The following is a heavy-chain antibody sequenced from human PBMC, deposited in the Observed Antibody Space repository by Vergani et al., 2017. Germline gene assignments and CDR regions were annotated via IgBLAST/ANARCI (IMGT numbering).Heavy chain of an antibody. J-gene: IGHJ6*02. Sequence: EVQLVESGGGLVQPGGSLRLSCAASGFTFSSYAMSWVRQAPGKGLEWVSAISGSGGSTYYADSVKGRFTISRDNSKNTLYLQMNSLRAEDTAVYYRARDGVPAAISGDGMDVWGQGTTVTVSS. V-gene: IGHV3-23*04. CDR2: ISGSGGST. D-gene: IGHD2-2*02. CDR3: ARDGVPAAISGDGMDV. CDR1: GFTFSSYA.